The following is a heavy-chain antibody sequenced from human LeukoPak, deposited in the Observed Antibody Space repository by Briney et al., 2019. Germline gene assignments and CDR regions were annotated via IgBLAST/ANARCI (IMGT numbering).Heavy chain of an antibody. CDR2: IIPIFGTA. V-gene: IGHV1-69*05. D-gene: IGHD5-12*01. CDR1: GGTFSSYA. J-gene: IGHJ4*02. CDR3: ARGEDIVATIRFDY. Sequence: GASVKVSCKASGGTFSSYAISWVRQAPGQGLEWMGGIIPIFGTANYAQKFQGRVTITTDESTSTAYMELSSLRSEDTAVYYCARGEDIVATIRFDYWGQGTLVTVSS.